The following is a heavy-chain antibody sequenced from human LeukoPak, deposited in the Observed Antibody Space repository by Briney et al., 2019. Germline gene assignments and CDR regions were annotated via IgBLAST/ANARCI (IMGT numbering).Heavy chain of an antibody. CDR3: ARQDFTSYYFDY. CDR2: IYHSGST. Sequence: ATLSLPSTVSGDSIISYYWSWIRRPPGKGREWIGYIYHSGSTNYNPSLKSRVTISVDTSKKQFSLKLSSVAAADTAVYYCARQDFTSYYFDYWGQGTLVTVSS. V-gene: IGHV4-59*08. CDR1: GDSIISYY. D-gene: IGHD3-3*01. J-gene: IGHJ4*02.